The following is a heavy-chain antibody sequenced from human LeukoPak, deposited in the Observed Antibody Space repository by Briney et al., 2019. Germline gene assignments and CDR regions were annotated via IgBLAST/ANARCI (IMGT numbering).Heavy chain of an antibody. D-gene: IGHD2-21*02. CDR1: GGTFSSYA. Sequence: GASVTVSCKASGGTFSSYAISWVRQAPGQGLEWMGGIIPIFGTANYAQKFQGRVTITADESTSTAYMELSSLRSEDTAVYYCARGLAYCGGDCYSSEYFQHWGQGTLVTVSS. CDR3: ARGLAYCGGDCYSSEYFQH. V-gene: IGHV1-69*01. J-gene: IGHJ1*01. CDR2: IIPIFGTA.